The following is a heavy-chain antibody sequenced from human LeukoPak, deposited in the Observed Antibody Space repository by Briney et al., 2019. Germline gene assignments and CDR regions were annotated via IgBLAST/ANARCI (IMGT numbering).Heavy chain of an antibody. D-gene: IGHD2-2*01. J-gene: IGHJ5*02. V-gene: IGHV4-59*01. CDR3: ARDLGFCSSTSCYPWFDP. Sequence: SETLSLTCTVSGGSISSYYWSWIRQPPGKGLEWIGYIYYSGSTNYNPSLKSRVTISVDTSKNQFSLRLSSVTAADTAVYYCARDLGFCSSTSCYPWFDPWGQGTLVTVSS. CDR1: GGSISSYY. CDR2: IYYSGST.